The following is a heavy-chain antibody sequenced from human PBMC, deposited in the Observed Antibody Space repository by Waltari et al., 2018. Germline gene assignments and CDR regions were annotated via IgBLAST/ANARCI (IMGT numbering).Heavy chain of an antibody. D-gene: IGHD4-17*01. CDR3: TRDSPVTTLDY. Sequence: EVQLVESGGGLIQPGRSLRLSCAASGFTFGDYAMSWVRRAPGKGLEWVGFIRSKAYGGTTEYAASVKGRFTISRDDSKSIAYLQMNSLKTEDTAVYYCTRDSPVTTLDYWGQGTLVTVSS. CDR2: IRSKAYGGTT. J-gene: IGHJ4*02. V-gene: IGHV3-49*04. CDR1: GFTFGDYA.